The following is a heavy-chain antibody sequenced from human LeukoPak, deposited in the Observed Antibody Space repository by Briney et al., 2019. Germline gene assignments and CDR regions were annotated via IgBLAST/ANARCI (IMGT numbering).Heavy chain of an antibody. D-gene: IGHD3-22*01. Sequence: PGGSLRLSCAASGFTFSSYEMNWVRQAPGKGLEWVSYISSSGSTIYYADSVKGRFTISRDNTKNSLFLQMNSLRAEDTAVYYCASPLAPGSGYDYWGQGTLVTVSS. CDR3: ASPLAPGSGYDY. CDR2: ISSSGSTI. V-gene: IGHV3-48*03. CDR1: GFTFSSYE. J-gene: IGHJ4*02.